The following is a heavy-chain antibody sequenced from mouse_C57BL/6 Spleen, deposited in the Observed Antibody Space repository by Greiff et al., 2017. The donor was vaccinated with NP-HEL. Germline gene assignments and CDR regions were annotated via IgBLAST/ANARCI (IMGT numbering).Heavy chain of an antibody. V-gene: IGHV1-82*01. CDR2: IYPGDGDT. D-gene: IGHD2-3*01. CDR1: GYAFSSSW. CDR3: ARGGGYLYYFDY. Sequence: QVQLQQSGPELVKPGASVKISCKASGYAFSSSWMNWVKQRPGKGLEWIGRIYPGDGDTNYNGKFKGKATLTADKSSSTAYMQLSSLTSEDSAVYFCARGGGYLYYFDYWGQGTTLTVSS. J-gene: IGHJ2*01.